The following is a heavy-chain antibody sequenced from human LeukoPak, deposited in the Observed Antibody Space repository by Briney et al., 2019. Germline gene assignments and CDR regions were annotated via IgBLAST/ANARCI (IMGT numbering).Heavy chain of an antibody. V-gene: IGHV3-33*03. J-gene: IGHJ4*02. CDR2: IWYDGSNK. CDR1: GFTFSSYG. CDR3: AKGRSITGTTVLH. Sequence: GGSLRLSCAASGFTFSSYGMHWVRQAPGKGLEWVAVIWYDGSNKYYADSVKGRFTISRDNSKNTLYLQMNSLRAEDTAVYYCAKGRSITGTTVLHGGQGTLVTVSS. D-gene: IGHD1-7*01.